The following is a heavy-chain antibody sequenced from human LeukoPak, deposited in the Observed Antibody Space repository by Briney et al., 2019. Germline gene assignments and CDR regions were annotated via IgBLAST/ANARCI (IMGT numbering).Heavy chain of an antibody. CDR3: AKTPPLTSIAAGYFDL. CDR2: ISYDGSNK. D-gene: IGHD6-13*01. Sequence: GGSLRLSCAASGFTFSSYGMHWVRQAPGKGLEWVAVISYDGSNKYYADSVKGRFTISRDNSKNTLYLQMNSLRAEDTAVYYCAKTPPLTSIAAGYFDLWGRGTLVTVSS. J-gene: IGHJ2*01. CDR1: GFTFSSYG. V-gene: IGHV3-30*18.